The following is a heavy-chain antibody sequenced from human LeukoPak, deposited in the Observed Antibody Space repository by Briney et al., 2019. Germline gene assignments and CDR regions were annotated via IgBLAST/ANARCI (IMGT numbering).Heavy chain of an antibody. CDR2: INLNSGST. CDR3: ARGAPDIVVVPAARIRCYYYGMDV. J-gene: IGHJ6*02. V-gene: IGHV1-46*01. D-gene: IGHD2-2*01. CDR1: GYTFTSYY. Sequence: ASVKVSCKASGYTFTSYYMQWVRQAPGQGLEWMGIINLNSGSTNYAQKFQGRVTMTRDTSTSTVYMELSSLRSEDTAVYYCARGAPDIVVVPAARIRCYYYGMDVWGQGTTVTVSS.